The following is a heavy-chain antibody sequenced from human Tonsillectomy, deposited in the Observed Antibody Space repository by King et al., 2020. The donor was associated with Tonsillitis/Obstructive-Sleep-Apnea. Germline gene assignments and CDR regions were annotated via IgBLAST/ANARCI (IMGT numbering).Heavy chain of an antibody. V-gene: IGHV3-21*01. CDR2: ISSSSGYI. D-gene: IGHD5-18*01. CDR3: AGDWEYSYGYYDFFDY. Sequence: VQLVESGAGLVKPGGSLRLSCAASGFTFSSYSMNWVRQAPGKGLEWVSVISSSSGYINYARSVKGRFTITRDNAKNSLYLEMNSLRAEDTAVYYCAGDWEYSYGYYDFFDYWGQGTLVTVSS. J-gene: IGHJ4*02. CDR1: GFTFSSYS.